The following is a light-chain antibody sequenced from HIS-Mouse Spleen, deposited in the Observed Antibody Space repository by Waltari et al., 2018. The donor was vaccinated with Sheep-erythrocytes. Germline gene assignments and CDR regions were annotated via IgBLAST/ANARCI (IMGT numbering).Light chain of an antibody. CDR3: CSYAGSYTWV. CDR1: SSDVGGYNY. Sequence: QSALTQPRSVSGSPGQSVTISCTGTSSDVGGYNYVPWYQQHPGKAPKRMIYDVSTRPCGVPDRFSGSKSGNTASLSISGLQAEDEADYYCCSYAGSYTWVFGGGTKLTVL. V-gene: IGLV2-11*01. CDR2: DVS. J-gene: IGLJ3*02.